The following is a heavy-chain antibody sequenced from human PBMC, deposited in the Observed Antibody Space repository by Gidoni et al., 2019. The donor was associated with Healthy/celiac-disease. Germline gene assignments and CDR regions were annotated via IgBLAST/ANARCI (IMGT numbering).Heavy chain of an antibody. J-gene: IGHJ6*02. V-gene: IGHV3-9*01. D-gene: IGHD6-6*01. Sequence: EVQLVESGGGLVHPGRSLTITCAASGFTFADYAMPWVRQAPGKRMEWVLGMSWNSGSRGYEDSVKGRFTISRENAKNSLYLQMNSLRAEDTAFYYCAKDMATSRAAFNYGMDVWGQGTTVTVSS. CDR2: MSWNSGSR. CDR1: GFTFADYA. CDR3: AKDMATSRAAFNYGMDV.